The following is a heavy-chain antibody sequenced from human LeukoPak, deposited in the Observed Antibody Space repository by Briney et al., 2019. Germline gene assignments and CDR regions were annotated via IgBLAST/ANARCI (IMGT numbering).Heavy chain of an antibody. Sequence: EASVKVSCKASGYTFTSYGISWVRQAPGQGLEWMGWISAYNGNTNYAQKLQGGVTMTTDTSTSTAYMELRSLRSDDTAVYYCARGGGSSWYSYYFDYWGQGTLVTVSS. CDR1: GYTFTSYG. CDR2: ISAYNGNT. J-gene: IGHJ4*02. V-gene: IGHV1-18*01. D-gene: IGHD6-13*01. CDR3: ARGGGSSWYSYYFDY.